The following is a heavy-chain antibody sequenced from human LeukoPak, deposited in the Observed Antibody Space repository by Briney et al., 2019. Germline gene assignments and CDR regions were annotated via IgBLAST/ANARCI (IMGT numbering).Heavy chain of an antibody. D-gene: IGHD4-17*01. J-gene: IGHJ6*03. CDR2: TIPIFGAT. V-gene: IGHV1-69*05. Sequence: SVKVSCKASGGTFSGHAISWVRQAPGQGLEWMGGTIPIFGATNYTQRFQGRITITTDESTTTAYMELTSLRSEDTAVYFCAGGDPFNYYMNVWGKGTSVTVFS. CDR1: GGTFSGHA. CDR3: AGGDPFNYYMNV.